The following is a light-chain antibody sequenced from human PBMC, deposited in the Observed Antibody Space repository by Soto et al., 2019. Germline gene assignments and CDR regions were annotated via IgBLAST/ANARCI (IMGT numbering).Light chain of an antibody. Sequence: EIVLTQSPATLSLPPGETATLSCRASQSVRSYLVWYQHKPGQTPRLLIYDASKRATGIPARFSGSGSGTDLTLTISSLEPEDFAVYYCQQRSNWPITFGQGTRLEIK. CDR1: QSVRSY. CDR3: QQRSNWPIT. J-gene: IGKJ5*01. CDR2: DAS. V-gene: IGKV3-11*01.